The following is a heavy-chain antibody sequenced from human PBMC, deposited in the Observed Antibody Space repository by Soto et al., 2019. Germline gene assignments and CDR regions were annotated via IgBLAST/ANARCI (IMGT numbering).Heavy chain of an antibody. D-gene: IGHD2-15*01. Sequence: PGESLKISCKGSGYSFTSYWIGWVRQMPGKGLEWMGIIYPGDSDTRYSPSFQGQVTISADKSVSTAYLQWSSLKASDTAMYYCARGGGDCSGGSCHFDYWGQGTLVTVSS. J-gene: IGHJ4*02. V-gene: IGHV5-51*01. CDR1: GYSFTSYW. CDR2: IYPGDSDT. CDR3: ARGGGDCSGGSCHFDY.